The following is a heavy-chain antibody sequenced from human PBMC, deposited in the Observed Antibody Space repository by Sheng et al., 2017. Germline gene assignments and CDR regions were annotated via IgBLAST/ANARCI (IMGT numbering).Heavy chain of an antibody. CDR3: ARVGTQWLVDYFDY. D-gene: IGHD6-19*01. Sequence: QVQLVQSGAEVKKPGASVKVSCKASGYTFTSYYMHWVRQAPGQGLEWMGIINPSGGSTSYAQKFQGRVTMTRDTSTSTVYMELSSLRSEDTAVYYCARVGTQWLVDYFDYVGPGNPGHRLL. CDR1: GYTFTSYY. CDR2: INPSGGST. J-gene: IGHJ4*02. V-gene: IGHV1-46*01.